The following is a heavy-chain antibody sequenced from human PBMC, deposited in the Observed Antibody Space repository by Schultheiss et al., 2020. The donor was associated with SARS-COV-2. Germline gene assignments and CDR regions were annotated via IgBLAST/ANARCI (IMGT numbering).Heavy chain of an antibody. CDR1: GYTFTSYD. Sequence: ASVKVSRKTSGYTFTSYDINWVRQATGQGLEWMGWMNPNSGHSGFAQKLQGRVTMTRNTSISTAYMELSSLRSEDTAVYYCARAAAAGFVRDDDWGQGTLVTVSS. D-gene: IGHD6-13*01. CDR2: MNPNSGHS. J-gene: IGHJ4*02. CDR3: ARAAAAGFVRDDD. V-gene: IGHV1-8*01.